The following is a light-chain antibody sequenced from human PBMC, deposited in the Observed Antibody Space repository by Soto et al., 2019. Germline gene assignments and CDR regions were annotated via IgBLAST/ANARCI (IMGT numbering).Light chain of an antibody. J-gene: IGKJ2*01. CDR1: QSVLYNSNNKNY. V-gene: IGKV4-1*01. CDR3: QKYYITPGT. Sequence: DIVMTQSPDSLAVSLGERATINCKSSQSVLYNSNNKNYLTWYQQKPGQPPKLLIYWASTRESGVPDRFSGRGSGTDFTLTISSLQAEDVAVYYCQKYYITPGTFGQGTKLEIK. CDR2: WAS.